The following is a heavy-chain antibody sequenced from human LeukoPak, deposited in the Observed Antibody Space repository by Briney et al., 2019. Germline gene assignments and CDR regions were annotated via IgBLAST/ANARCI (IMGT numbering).Heavy chain of an antibody. D-gene: IGHD6-6*01. CDR1: GFTFSVYA. Sequence: GGSLRLSCAASGFTFSVYAMSWVRQAPGKGLEWVSAISGSGGSNTIYYADSVKGRFTISRDNAKNSLYLQMNSLRAEDTAVYYCARDSPSSGYYDYYMDVWGNGTTVTVSS. CDR2: ISGSGGSNTI. J-gene: IGHJ6*03. V-gene: IGHV3-23*01. CDR3: ARDSPSSGYYDYYMDV.